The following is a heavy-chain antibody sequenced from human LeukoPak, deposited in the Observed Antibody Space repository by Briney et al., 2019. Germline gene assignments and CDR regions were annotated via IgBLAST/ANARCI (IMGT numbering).Heavy chain of an antibody. CDR1: GFTFGTYA. CDR2: ISGSGGTT. V-gene: IGHV3-23*01. CDR3: AKDLASWFFDL. Sequence: PGGSLRLSCAASGFTFGTYAMSWVRQAPGKGLEWVSTISGSGGTTYYADSVKGRFTISRDISKNTLYLQMNSLRAEDTALYYCAKDLASWFFDLWGRGTLVTVSS. J-gene: IGHJ2*01.